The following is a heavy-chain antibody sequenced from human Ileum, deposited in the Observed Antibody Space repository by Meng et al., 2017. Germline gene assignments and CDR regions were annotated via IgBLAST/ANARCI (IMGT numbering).Heavy chain of an antibody. CDR3: ARKVPSGGYFMVDY. V-gene: IGHV5-51*01. Sequence: GESLKISCKGSGYSFTTYWIGWVRQLPGKGLEWMGIIYPGDFDTRYSPSFQGQVTISADKSISTAYLRWSSLKASDTAMYYCARKVPSGGYFMVDYWGQGTLVTVSS. CDR2: IYPGDFDT. J-gene: IGHJ4*02. D-gene: IGHD1-26*01. CDR1: GYSFTTYW.